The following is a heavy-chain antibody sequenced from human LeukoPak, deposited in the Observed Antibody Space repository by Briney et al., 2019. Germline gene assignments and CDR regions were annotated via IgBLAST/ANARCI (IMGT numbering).Heavy chain of an antibody. CDR2: IIPTLGIA. J-gene: IGHJ4*02. D-gene: IGHD2-15*01. CDR3: ARDQVKCSGGSCYSHFDY. CDR1: GGTFSSYA. Sequence: SVKVSCKASGGTFSSYAISWVRQAPGQGLEWMGRIIPTLGIANYAQKFQGRVTITADKSTSTAYMELSSLRSEDTAVYYCARDQVKCSGGSCYSHFDYWGQGTLVTVSS. V-gene: IGHV1-69*04.